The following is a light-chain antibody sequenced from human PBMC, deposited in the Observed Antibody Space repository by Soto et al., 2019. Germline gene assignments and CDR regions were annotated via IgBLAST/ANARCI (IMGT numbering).Light chain of an antibody. CDR1: SRDIGFYNY. CDR2: EVA. V-gene: IGLV2-14*01. CDR3: SSYTNTGTLYV. Sequence: QSALTQPASVSGSPGQSITISCTGTSRDIGFYNYVSWYQQHPGKAPKLIIYEVAKRPSGVSSRFSGSKSGNTASLTISGLQAKDEADYHCSSYTNTGTLYVFGTGTKLTVL. J-gene: IGLJ1*01.